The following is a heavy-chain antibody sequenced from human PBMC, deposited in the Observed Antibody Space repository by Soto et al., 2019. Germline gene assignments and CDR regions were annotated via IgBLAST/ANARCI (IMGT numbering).Heavy chain of an antibody. D-gene: IGHD3-9*01. CDR1: GFTFSSYS. Sequence: GGSLRLSCAASGFTFSSYSMNWVRQAPGKGLEWVSYISSSSSTIYYADSVKGRFTISRDNAKNSLYLQMNSLRAEDTAVYYCAITEDYDILTGFPSYGMDVWGQGTTVTVSS. V-gene: IGHV3-48*01. J-gene: IGHJ6*02. CDR3: AITEDYDILTGFPSYGMDV. CDR2: ISSSSSTI.